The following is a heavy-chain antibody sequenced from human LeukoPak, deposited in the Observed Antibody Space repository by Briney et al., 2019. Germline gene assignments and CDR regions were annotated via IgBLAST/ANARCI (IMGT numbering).Heavy chain of an antibody. Sequence: AGGSLRLSCAASGFTFSSYGMHWVRQAPGKGLEWVAVISYDGSNKYYADSVKGRFTISRDNAKNSLYLQMNSLRAEDTALYYCAKGGSSWSRFDCWGQGTLVTVSS. CDR1: GFTFSSYG. V-gene: IGHV3-30*18. CDR3: AKGGSSWSRFDC. CDR2: ISYDGSNK. D-gene: IGHD6-13*01. J-gene: IGHJ4*02.